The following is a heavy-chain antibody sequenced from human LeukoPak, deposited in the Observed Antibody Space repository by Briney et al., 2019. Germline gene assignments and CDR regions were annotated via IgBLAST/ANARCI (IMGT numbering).Heavy chain of an antibody. V-gene: IGHV3-21*01. D-gene: IGHD3-10*01. CDR2: ISSSSSYI. Sequence: PGGSLRLSCAASGFTFSSYSMNWVRQAPGKGLEWVSSISSSSSYIYYADSVKGRFTISRDNAKNSLYLQMNSLRAEDTAVYCCARDARGPHLGTYGMDVWGQGTTVTVSS. CDR1: GFTFSSYS. CDR3: ARDARGPHLGTYGMDV. J-gene: IGHJ6*02.